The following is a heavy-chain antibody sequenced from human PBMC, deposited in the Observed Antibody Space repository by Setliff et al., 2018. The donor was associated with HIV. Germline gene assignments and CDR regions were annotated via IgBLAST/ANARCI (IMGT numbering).Heavy chain of an antibody. Sequence: PSETLSLTCAVYGESFSGYYWSWIRQPPGKGLEWIGNIYYSGSTYYNPSLKSRVTISVDTSKNQFSLKLSSVTAADTAVCYCARGTKSVWGRWFDPWGQGALVTVSS. J-gene: IGHJ5*02. D-gene: IGHD3-16*01. CDR3: ARGTKSVWGRWFDP. CDR2: IYYSGST. CDR1: GESFSGYY. V-gene: IGHV4-34*01.